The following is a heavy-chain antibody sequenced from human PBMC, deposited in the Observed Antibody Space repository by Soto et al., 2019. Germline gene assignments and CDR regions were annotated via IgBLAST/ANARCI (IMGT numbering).Heavy chain of an antibody. Sequence: GGSLRLSCAASGFTFSSYAMSWVRQAPGKGLEWVSAISGSGGSTYYADSVKGRFTISRDNSKNTLYLQMNSLRAEDTAVYYRAADHGDLYYFDYWGQGTLVTVSS. CDR1: GFTFSSYA. CDR3: AADHGDLYYFDY. D-gene: IGHD4-17*01. V-gene: IGHV3-23*01. CDR2: ISGSGGST. J-gene: IGHJ4*02.